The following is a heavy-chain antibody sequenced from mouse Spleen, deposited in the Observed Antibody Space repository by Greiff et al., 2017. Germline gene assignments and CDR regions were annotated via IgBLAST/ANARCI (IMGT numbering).Heavy chain of an antibody. D-gene: IGHD1-1*01. CDR2: ISSGGSYT. Sequence: EVKLVESGGGLVKPGGSLKLSCAASGFTFSSYAMSWVRQTPEKRLEWVATISSGGSYTYYPDSVKGRFTISRDNAKNTLYLQMSSLRSEDTAMYYCARRGGFYGSWFAYWGQGTLVTVSA. V-gene: IGHV5-9-1*01. CDR1: GFTFSSYA. CDR3: ARRGGFYGSWFAY. J-gene: IGHJ3*01.